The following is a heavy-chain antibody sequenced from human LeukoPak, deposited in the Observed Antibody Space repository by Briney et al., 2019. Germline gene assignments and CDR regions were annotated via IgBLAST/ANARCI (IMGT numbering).Heavy chain of an antibody. CDR3: AKDRQLWFGELNNFDY. Sequence: GRSLRLSCAASGFTFSSYGMHWVRQAPGKGLEWVAVISYDGSNKYYADSVKGRFTISRDNSKNTLYLQMNSLRAEDTAVYYCAKDRQLWFGELNNFDYWGQGTLVTVSS. CDR1: GFTFSSYG. D-gene: IGHD3-10*01. V-gene: IGHV3-30*18. CDR2: ISYDGSNK. J-gene: IGHJ4*02.